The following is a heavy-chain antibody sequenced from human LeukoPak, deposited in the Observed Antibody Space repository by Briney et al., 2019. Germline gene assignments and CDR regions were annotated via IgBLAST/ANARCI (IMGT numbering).Heavy chain of an antibody. V-gene: IGHV3-30-3*01. CDR3: ARGRSYQLLAGLGY. CDR2: ISYDGSNK. J-gene: IGHJ4*02. Sequence: PGGSLRLSCAASGFTFSSYAMHWVRQAPGKGLEWVAVISYDGSNKYYADSVKGRFTISRDNSKNTLYLQMNSLRAEDTAVYYCARGRSYQLLAGLGYWGQGTLVTVSS. D-gene: IGHD2-2*01. CDR1: GFTFSSYA.